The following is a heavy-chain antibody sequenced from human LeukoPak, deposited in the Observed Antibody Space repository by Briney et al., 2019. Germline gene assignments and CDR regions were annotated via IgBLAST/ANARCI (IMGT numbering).Heavy chain of an antibody. Sequence: SETLSLTCTVSGGSISSSSYYWGWIRQPPGKVLEWNGSIYYSGSTYYNPSLKSRVTISVDTSKNQFSLKLSSVTAADTAVYYCASPGYSSGWYKAVYFDYWGQGTLVTVSS. J-gene: IGHJ4*02. CDR2: IYYSGST. CDR1: GGSISSSSYY. D-gene: IGHD6-19*01. CDR3: ASPGYSSGWYKAVYFDY. V-gene: IGHV4-39*01.